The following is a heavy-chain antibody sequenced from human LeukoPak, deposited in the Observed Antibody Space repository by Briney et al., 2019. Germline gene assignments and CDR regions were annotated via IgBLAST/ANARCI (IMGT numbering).Heavy chain of an antibody. CDR3: ASLSRGLAYCGGDCYYDY. V-gene: IGHV4-39*01. CDR1: GGSISSSCYY. Sequence: PSETLSLTCTVSGGSISSSCYYWGWIRQPPGKGLEWIGSIYYSGSTYYNPSLKSRVTISVDTSKNQSSLKLSSVTAADTAVYYCASLSRGLAYCGGDCYYDYWGQGTLVTVSS. CDR2: IYYSGST. J-gene: IGHJ4*02. D-gene: IGHD2-21*01.